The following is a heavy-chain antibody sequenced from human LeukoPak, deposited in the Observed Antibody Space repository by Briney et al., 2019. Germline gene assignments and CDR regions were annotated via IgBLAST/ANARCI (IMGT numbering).Heavy chain of an antibody. CDR3: AKYAPPTTVVTRFFDY. V-gene: IGHV3-23*01. J-gene: IGHJ4*02. CDR1: GFSFNNYA. Sequence: GGSLRLSCAASGFSFNNYAMTWVRQAPGKGLEWVSVIGSDGGGIQYADSVKGRFSTSRDNSKNMLYLQMNSLTTEDTAVYYCAKYAPPTTVVTRFFDYWGQGTLVTVSS. CDR2: IGSDGGGI. D-gene: IGHD4-23*01.